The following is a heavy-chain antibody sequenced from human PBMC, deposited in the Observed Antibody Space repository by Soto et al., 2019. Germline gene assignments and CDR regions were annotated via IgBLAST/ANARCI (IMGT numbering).Heavy chain of an antibody. CDR3: ARGVDYSYVDS. CDR1: GGSISSGGYY. CDR2: IYYGGNA. J-gene: IGHJ4*02. Sequence: SETLSLTCTVSGGSISSGGYYWSWIRQPPGRGLEWIGSIYYGGNAYYNPSLQSRVTISADLPKNQFSLELNSVTAADTAVYYCARGVDYSYVDSWGQGSLVTVSS. D-gene: IGHD4-4*01. V-gene: IGHV4-39*01.